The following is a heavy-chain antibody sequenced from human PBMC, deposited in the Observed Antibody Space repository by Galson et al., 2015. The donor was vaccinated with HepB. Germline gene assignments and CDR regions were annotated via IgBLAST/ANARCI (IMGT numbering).Heavy chain of an antibody. V-gene: IGHV1-69*04. CDR2: IIPILGIA. D-gene: IGHD3-22*01. Sequence: SVKVSCKASGGTFSSYAVSWVRQAPGQGLEWMGRIIPILGIANYAQKFQGRVTITADKSTSTAYMELSSLRSEDTAVYYCAREGLGDYYYDSSGYSNWFDPWGQGTLVTVSS. CDR3: AREGLGDYYYDSSGYSNWFDP. CDR1: GGTFSSYA. J-gene: IGHJ5*02.